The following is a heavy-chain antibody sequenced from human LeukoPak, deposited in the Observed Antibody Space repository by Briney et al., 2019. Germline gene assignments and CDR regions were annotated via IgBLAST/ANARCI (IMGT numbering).Heavy chain of an antibody. D-gene: IGHD2-21*02. V-gene: IGHV4-34*01. J-gene: IGHJ6*02. Sequence: SETLSLTCAVYGGSLSGYYWSWIRQPPGKGLEWIGEINHSGNNNYNPSLKSRVIISVDTSKNQFSLKLTSVTAADTAVYYCAREGPQGDTKALRILYAMDVWGQGTTVTVSS. CDR1: GGSLSGYY. CDR3: AREGPQGDTKALRILYAMDV. CDR2: INHSGNN.